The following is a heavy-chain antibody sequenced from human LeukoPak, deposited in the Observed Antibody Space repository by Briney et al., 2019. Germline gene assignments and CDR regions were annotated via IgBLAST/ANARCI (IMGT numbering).Heavy chain of an antibody. D-gene: IGHD2-15*01. CDR2: IKEDGSEK. Sequence: GGSLRLSCAASGFTFRTYWMSWVRQAPGKGLEWVADIKEDGSEKYYVDSVKGRFTISRQNAKNSLFLQMNSLRAEETAVYYCARHRSGGSQDDAFDIWGQGTMVTVSS. CDR1: GFTFRTYW. CDR3: ARHRSGGSQDDAFDI. V-gene: IGHV3-7*01. J-gene: IGHJ3*02.